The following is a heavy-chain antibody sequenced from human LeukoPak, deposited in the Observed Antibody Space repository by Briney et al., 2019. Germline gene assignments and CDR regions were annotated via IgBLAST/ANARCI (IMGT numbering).Heavy chain of an antibody. V-gene: IGHV3-7*01. CDR1: GFSFNTFW. D-gene: IGHD2-2*01. Sequence: GGSLILSCAASGFSFNTFWMNWVRQAPGKGLGRVATINQGGTEKYYVDSVKGRFTISRDNAHNSLYLQMYTLRPEDTAVYYCARDGPPAGLYFDNWGQGTLVTVSS. CDR2: INQGGTEK. CDR3: ARDGPPAGLYFDN. J-gene: IGHJ4*02.